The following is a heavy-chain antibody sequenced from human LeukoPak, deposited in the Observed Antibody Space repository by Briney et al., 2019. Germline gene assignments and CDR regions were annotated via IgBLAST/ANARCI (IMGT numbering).Heavy chain of an antibody. J-gene: IGHJ4*02. Sequence: GGSLRLSCAASGFTFSSYSMNWVRQAPGKGLEWVSYISSSSTIYYADSVKGRFTISRDNAKNSLYLQMNSLRAEDTAVYYCAREAVVSSGGLYYFDYWGQGTLVTVSS. CDR1: GFTFSSYS. D-gene: IGHD6-19*01. V-gene: IGHV3-48*01. CDR3: AREAVVSSGGLYYFDY. CDR2: ISSSSTI.